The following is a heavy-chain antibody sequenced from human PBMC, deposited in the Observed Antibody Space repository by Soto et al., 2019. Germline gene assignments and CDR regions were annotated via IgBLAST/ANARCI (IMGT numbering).Heavy chain of an antibody. V-gene: IGHV4-30-4*08. Sequence: SETLSLTCTVSGASISSEDYCWSWIRQPPGKGLEGIGYIYSSGITYHNPSLKSRVTLSVDTSKNQFSLKLSSVTAADTAVYYCARPNSSGYYSPFDSWGQGTLVTVSS. J-gene: IGHJ4*02. D-gene: IGHD3-22*01. CDR3: ARPNSSGYYSPFDS. CDR1: GASISSEDYC. CDR2: IYSSGIT.